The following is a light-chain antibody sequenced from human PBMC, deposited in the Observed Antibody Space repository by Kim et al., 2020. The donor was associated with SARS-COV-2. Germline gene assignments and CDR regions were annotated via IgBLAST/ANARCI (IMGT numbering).Light chain of an antibody. CDR2: RDS. Sequence: FDAPGQTASLSCSEDKLEDKYTCWYQQKPGRSPVLVIYRDSRRRAGIPERFSGSNSGNTATLTISGTQAMDEADYYCQTWDSSGIFGGGTQLTVL. J-gene: IGLJ2*01. CDR1: KLEDKY. V-gene: IGLV3-1*01. CDR3: QTWDSSGI.